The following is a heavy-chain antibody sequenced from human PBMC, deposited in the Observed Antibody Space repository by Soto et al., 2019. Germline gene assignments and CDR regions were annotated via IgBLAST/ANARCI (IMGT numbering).Heavy chain of an antibody. CDR3: AKDPRLDILTGPFDY. Sequence: QVHLVESGGGVVQPGRSLRLSCAASGFTFSSYGMHWVRQAPGKGLEWVAVISYDGSTKYYADSVKGRFTMSTDNAKNTLYLQMNSLRAEETAVYYCAKDPRLDILTGPFDYWCQGNLVTVSS. J-gene: IGHJ4*02. D-gene: IGHD3-9*01. CDR1: GFTFSSYG. CDR2: ISYDGSTK. V-gene: IGHV3-30*18.